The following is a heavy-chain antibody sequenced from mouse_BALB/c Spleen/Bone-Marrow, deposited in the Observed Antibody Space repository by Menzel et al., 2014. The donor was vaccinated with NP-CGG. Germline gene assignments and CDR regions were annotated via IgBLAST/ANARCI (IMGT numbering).Heavy chain of an antibody. V-gene: IGHV1-69*02. CDR2: IDPSDSET. Sequence: QVQLQQSGAELVKPGAPVKLSCKASGYTFTSYWMNWVKQRPGRGLEWIGRIDPSDSETHYNQKFKDKATLTVDKSSSTAYIQLSSLTSEDSAVYYCARALGDGYYYAMDYWGQGTSVTVFS. CDR1: GYTFTSYW. J-gene: IGHJ4*01. CDR3: ARALGDGYYYAMDY. D-gene: IGHD2-3*01.